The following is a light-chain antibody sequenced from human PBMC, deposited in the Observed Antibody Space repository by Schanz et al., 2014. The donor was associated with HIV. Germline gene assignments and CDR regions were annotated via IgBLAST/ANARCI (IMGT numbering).Light chain of an antibody. CDR3: QSYDSSLNGVV. V-gene: IGLV1-40*01. J-gene: IGLJ3*02. CDR2: GNS. CDR1: SSNIGAGYD. Sequence: QSVLTQPPSVSGSPGQRVTIPCTGSSSNIGAGYDVHWYQQLPGTAPKLLIYGNSNRPSGVPDRFSGSKSGTSASLAITGLQAEDEADYYCQSYDSSLNGVVFGGGTKLTVL.